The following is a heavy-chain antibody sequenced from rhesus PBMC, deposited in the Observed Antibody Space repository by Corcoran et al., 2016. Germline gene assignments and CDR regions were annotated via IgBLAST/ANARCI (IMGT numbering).Heavy chain of an antibody. CDR3: ARRKIAATFDY. CDR2: IYSISGST. D-gene: IGHD6-25*01. V-gene: IGHV4-65*02. J-gene: IGHJ4*01. CDR1: GGSSSSSNW. Sequence: QVQLQESGPGLVKPAATLARTCGGAGGSSSSSNWRSWFRRPPGKGLEWIGGIYSISGSTNSNPSLKSRVTISQDTSKNQFSLKLSSVTAADTAVYYCARRKIAATFDYWGQGVLVTVSS.